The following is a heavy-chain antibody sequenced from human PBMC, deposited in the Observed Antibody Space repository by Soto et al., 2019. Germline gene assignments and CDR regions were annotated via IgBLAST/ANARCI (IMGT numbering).Heavy chain of an antibody. D-gene: IGHD6-13*01. CDR2: IIPIFGTA. V-gene: IGHV1-69*12. CDR3: ARDLRGGAAAGIFDY. J-gene: IGHJ4*02. CDR1: GGTFSSYA. Sequence: QVQLVQSGAEVKKPGSWVKVSCRASGGTFSSYAISWVRQAPGQGLEWMGGIIPIFGTANYAQKFQGRVTITADESTSTAYMELSSLRSEDTAVYYCARDLRGGAAAGIFDYWGQGTLVTVSS.